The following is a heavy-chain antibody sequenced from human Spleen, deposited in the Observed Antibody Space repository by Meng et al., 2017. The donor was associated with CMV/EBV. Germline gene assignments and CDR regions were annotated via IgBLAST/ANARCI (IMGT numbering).Heavy chain of an antibody. D-gene: IGHD3-3*01. J-gene: IGHJ4*02. CDR1: GGCVRNYY. V-gene: IGHV4-34*01. Sequence: AVDGGCVRNYYWGWIRQPPGKGLEWIGEINHSGNTNYNPSLRSRVTMSVDTSKNEVSLQLKSVTATDTAVYYCARGGPDFWSGYADYWGQGILVTVSS. CDR3: ARGGPDFWSGYADY. CDR2: INHSGNT.